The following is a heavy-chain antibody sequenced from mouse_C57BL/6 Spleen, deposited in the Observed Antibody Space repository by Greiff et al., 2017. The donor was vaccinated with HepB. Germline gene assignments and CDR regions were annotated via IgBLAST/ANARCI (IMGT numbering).Heavy chain of an antibody. J-gene: IGHJ2*01. D-gene: IGHD3-2*02. CDR1: GYAFTNYL. CDR3: AIDGTAQAFDY. V-gene: IGHV1-54*01. Sequence: QVQLQQSGAELVRPGTSVKVSCKASGYAFTNYLIEWVKQRPGQGLEWIGVINPGSGGTNYNEKFKGKATLTADKSSSTAYMQLSSLTSEDSAVYFGAIDGTAQAFDYWGQGTTLTVSS. CDR2: INPGSGGT.